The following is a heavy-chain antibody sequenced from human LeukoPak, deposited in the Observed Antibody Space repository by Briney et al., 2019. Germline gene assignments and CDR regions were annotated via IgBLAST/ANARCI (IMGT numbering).Heavy chain of an antibody. CDR1: GGAIHSYY. J-gene: IGHJ6*03. CDR3: ARTSASYYYYRDV. V-gene: IGHV4-59*01. D-gene: IGHD3-3*01. CDR2: IYFVGSA. Sequence: PSETLSLTCSVSGGAIHSYYWSWIRQPPGKGLEWIGYIYFVGSANYNPSLKSRVTISLDKSRKQVSLNLNSVTAADTAVYYCARTSASYYYYRDVWAKGPRSPSP.